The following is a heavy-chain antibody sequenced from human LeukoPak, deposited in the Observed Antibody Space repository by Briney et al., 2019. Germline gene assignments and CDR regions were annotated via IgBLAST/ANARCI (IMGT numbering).Heavy chain of an antibody. J-gene: IGHJ4*02. V-gene: IGHV3-66*01. Sequence: PGGSLRLSCAVSGFIVSSNSMTWVRQAPGKGLEWVSIIYSGGRTYYADSVKGRFTISRDNSRNTLYLQMNSLRAEDTAVYYCGRAPGWIDFWGQGTLVTVSS. CDR3: GRAPGWIDF. D-gene: IGHD2-15*01. CDR1: GFIVSSNS. CDR2: IYSGGRT.